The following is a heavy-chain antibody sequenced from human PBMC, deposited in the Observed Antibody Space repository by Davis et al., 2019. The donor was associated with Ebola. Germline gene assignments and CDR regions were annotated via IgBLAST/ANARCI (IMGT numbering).Heavy chain of an antibody. CDR1: GYTFTSYG. Sequence: ASVTVSCMASGYTFTSYGISWVRQAPGQGLEWMGIINPSGGSTSYAQKFQGRVTMTRDTSTSTAYMELRSLRSDGTAVYYCARDRVVTTVTTPTNWFDPWGQGTLVTVSS. J-gene: IGHJ5*02. CDR3: ARDRVVTTVTTPTNWFDP. CDR2: INPSGGST. D-gene: IGHD4-17*01. V-gene: IGHV1-46*01.